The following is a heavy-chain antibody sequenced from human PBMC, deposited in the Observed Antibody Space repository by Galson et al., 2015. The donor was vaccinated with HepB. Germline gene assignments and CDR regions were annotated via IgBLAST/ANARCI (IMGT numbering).Heavy chain of an antibody. CDR1: GFTFSSLE. CDR2: ISSGGSPI. J-gene: IGHJ4*02. Sequence: SLRLSCAGSGFTFSSLEMNWIRQAPGKGLEWLSYISSGGSPIYYADSVKGRFTVSRDNAKNSLYLQMNSLRAEDTAVYYCAKVLDFDWLPTIDYWGQGTLVTVSS. CDR3: AKVLDFDWLPTIDY. D-gene: IGHD3-9*01. V-gene: IGHV3-48*03.